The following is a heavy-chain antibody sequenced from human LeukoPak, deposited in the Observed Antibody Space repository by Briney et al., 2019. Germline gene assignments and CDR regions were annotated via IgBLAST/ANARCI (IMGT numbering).Heavy chain of an antibody. Sequence: SETLSLTCSVSGGSISSYYWSWIRQPPGKGLEWIGYIYNSGSTNYNPALKSRVTISVDTSKNQFSLKLSSVTAADTAVYYCAKLVRRDGHSYFDYWGQGTLVTVSS. V-gene: IGHV4-59*08. J-gene: IGHJ4*02. CDR2: IYNSGST. CDR1: GGSISSYY. CDR3: AKLVRRDGHSYFDY. D-gene: IGHD5-24*01.